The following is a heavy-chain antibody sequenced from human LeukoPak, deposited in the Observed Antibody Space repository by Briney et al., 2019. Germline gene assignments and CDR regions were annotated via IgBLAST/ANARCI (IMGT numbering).Heavy chain of an antibody. D-gene: IGHD2-15*01. CDR1: GGTFSSYA. V-gene: IGHV1-69*05. CDR3: ARGKPISVSPQGGYSDY. Sequence: SVKVSCKASGGTFSSYAISWVRQAPGQGLEWMGGIIPIFGTADYAQKFQGRVTITTDESTSTAYMELSSLRSEDTAVYYSARGKPISVSPQGGYSDYWGQVTLVTFST. J-gene: IGHJ4*02. CDR2: IIPIFGTA.